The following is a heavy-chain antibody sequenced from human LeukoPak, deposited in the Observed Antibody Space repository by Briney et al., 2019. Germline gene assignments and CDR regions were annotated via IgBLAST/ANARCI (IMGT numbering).Heavy chain of an antibody. CDR1: GFTFSSYA. Sequence: PGGSPELSCAASGFTFSSYAMSWVRQAPGKGLEWVSAISGSGGSTYYADSVKGRFTISRDNSKNTLYLQMNSLRAEDTAVYYCARDREYALDYWGQGTLVTVSS. V-gene: IGHV3-23*01. D-gene: IGHD2-2*01. J-gene: IGHJ4*02. CDR3: ARDREYALDY. CDR2: ISGSGGST.